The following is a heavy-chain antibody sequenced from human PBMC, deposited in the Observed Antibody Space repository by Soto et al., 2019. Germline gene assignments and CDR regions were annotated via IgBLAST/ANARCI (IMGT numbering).Heavy chain of an antibody. D-gene: IGHD2-15*01. CDR3: ASGGYCSGGDCFGNYYYMDV. Sequence: QVQLQQWGAGLLKPSETLSLTCAVYGGSFSGYYWSWIRQPPGKGLEWIGEINPSRSTNYIPSLKSRVTISVDTSKNQFSLKLSSVTAADTAVYYCASGGYCSGGDCFGNYYYMDVWGKGTTVTVSS. V-gene: IGHV4-34*01. CDR1: GGSFSGYY. CDR2: INPSRST. J-gene: IGHJ6*03.